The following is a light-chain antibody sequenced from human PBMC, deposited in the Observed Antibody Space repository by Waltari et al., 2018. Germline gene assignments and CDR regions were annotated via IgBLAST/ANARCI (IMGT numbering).Light chain of an antibody. CDR2: DDK. CDR1: GLPQQY. CDR3: YSKDTDGGSQGK. V-gene: IGLV3-10*01. J-gene: IGLJ2*01. Sequence: YDLTQPPSVSVSPGQTAAITCYGAGLPQQYTFWSQQKSGQAPVLVMYDDKKRPSGIPGRFSGSSAGTVATLTITGAQVDDEADYYCYSKDTDGGSQGKIGGGTKLTVL.